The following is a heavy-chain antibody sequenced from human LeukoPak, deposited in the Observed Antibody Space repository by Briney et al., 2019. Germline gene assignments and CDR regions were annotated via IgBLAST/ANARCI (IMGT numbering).Heavy chain of an antibody. CDR1: GGSVSSGSYY. CDR2: IYYSGST. Sequence: SETLSLTCSVSGGSVSSGSYYWRWIRQPPGKGVEWIGYIYYSGSTNYNPSLKSRVTISVDTSKNQFSLKLSSVTAADTAVYYCARVSGERWSRFDYWGQGTLVTVSS. D-gene: IGHD4-23*01. CDR3: ARVSGERWSRFDY. J-gene: IGHJ4*02. V-gene: IGHV4-61*01.